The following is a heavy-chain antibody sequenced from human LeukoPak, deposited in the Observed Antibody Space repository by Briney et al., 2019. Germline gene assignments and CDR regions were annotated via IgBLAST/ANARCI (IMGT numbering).Heavy chain of an antibody. CDR3: ARGGGDPGYFDY. CDR2: IYYSGST. D-gene: IGHD2-21*02. V-gene: IGHV4-59*01. Sequence: SETLSLTCTVSGGSISSYYWSWVRQPPGKELEWIGHIYYSGSTNYNPSLKSQVTISVDTSKNQFSLKLSSVTAADTAVYYCARGGGDPGYFDYWGQGTLVTVSS. CDR1: GGSISSYY. J-gene: IGHJ4*02.